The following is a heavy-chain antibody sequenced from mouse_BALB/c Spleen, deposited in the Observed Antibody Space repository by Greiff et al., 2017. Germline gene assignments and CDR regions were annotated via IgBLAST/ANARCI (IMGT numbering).Heavy chain of an antibody. V-gene: IGHV6-6*01. D-gene: IGHD2-2*01. CDR1: GFTFSDSW. CDR3: TRGYGYASGFAY. CDR2: ISSKANNHAT. Sequence: EVKLQESGGGLVQPGGSMKLSCAASGFTFSDSWMDWVRQSPEKGLEWVAEISSKANNHATYYAESVKGRFTISRDDSKSSVYLQMSSLRAEDTGIYYCTRGYGYASGFAYWGQGTLVTVSA. J-gene: IGHJ3*01.